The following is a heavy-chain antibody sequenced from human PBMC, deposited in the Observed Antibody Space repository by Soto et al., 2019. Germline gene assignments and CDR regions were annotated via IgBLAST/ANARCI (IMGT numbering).Heavy chain of an antibody. Sequence: AYTLCHTCTASGRTISSYYWSWIRQAPGKGLEWIGYIYYSGSTNYNPSLKSRVTISVDTSKNQFSLKLSSVTAADTAVYYCARLLWSRGDWFDPSGQGTLVTVS. D-gene: IGHD3-10*01. CDR1: GRTISSYY. CDR2: IYYSGST. V-gene: IGHV4-59*08. CDR3: ARLLWSRGDWFDP. J-gene: IGHJ5*02.